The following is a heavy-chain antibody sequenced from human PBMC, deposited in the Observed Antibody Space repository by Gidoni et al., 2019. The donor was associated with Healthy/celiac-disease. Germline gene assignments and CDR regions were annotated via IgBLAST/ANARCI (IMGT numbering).Heavy chain of an antibody. CDR2: ISSSSSYI. J-gene: IGHJ4*02. CDR3: ARVRQLGRMYYFDY. D-gene: IGHD6-6*01. V-gene: IGHV3-21*01. Sequence: EVQLVESGGGLVKPGGSLRLSCAASGFTFSSYSMNWVRQAPGKGLEWVSSISSSSSYIYYADSVKGRFTISRDNAKNSLYLQMNSLRAEDTAVYYCARVRQLGRMYYFDYWGQGTLVTVSS. CDR1: GFTFSSYS.